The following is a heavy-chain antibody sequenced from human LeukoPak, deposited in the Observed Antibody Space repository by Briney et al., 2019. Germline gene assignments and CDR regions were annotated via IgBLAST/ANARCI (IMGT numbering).Heavy chain of an antibody. D-gene: IGHD3-9*01. Sequence: SVKASCKASGGTFSSYAISWVRQAPGQGLEWMGGIIPIFGTANYAQKFQVRVTMTRDMSTSTVYMELSSLTSEDTAVYYCARPRYTNSQDAFDIWGQGTMVTVSS. J-gene: IGHJ3*02. V-gene: IGHV1-69*05. CDR1: GGTFSSYA. CDR3: ARPRYTNSQDAFDI. CDR2: IIPIFGTA.